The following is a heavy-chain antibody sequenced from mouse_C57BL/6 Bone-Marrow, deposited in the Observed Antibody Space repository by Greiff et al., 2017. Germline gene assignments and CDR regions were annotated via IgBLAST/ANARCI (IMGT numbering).Heavy chain of an antibody. V-gene: IGHV2-6*02. CDR2: IWSDGST. D-gene: IGHD2-5*01. CDR3: ARNEDYSNYLFAY. Sequence: VKLMESGPGLVAPSQSLSITCTVSGFSLTSYGVHWVRQPPGKGLEWLVVIWSDGSTTYNSALKSRLSISKDNSKSQVFLKMNSLQTDDTAMYYCARNEDYSNYLFAYWCQGTLVTVSA. CDR1: GFSLTSYG. J-gene: IGHJ3*01.